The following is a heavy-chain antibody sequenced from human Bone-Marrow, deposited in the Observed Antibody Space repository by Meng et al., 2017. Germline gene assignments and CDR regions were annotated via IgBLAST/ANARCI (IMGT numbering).Heavy chain of an antibody. D-gene: IGHD1-26*01. CDR1: GGTFTSYA. CDR3: AREPGPRVGWFDP. V-gene: IGHV1-69*01. Sequence: VTLGGRVKKPGSSGKVSCKSSGGTFTSYAISGVRQAPGQGLEWMGGIIPIFGTANYAQKFQGRVTITADESTSTAYMELSSLRSEDTAVYYCAREPGPRVGWFDPWGQGTLVTVSS. CDR2: IIPIFGTA. J-gene: IGHJ5*02.